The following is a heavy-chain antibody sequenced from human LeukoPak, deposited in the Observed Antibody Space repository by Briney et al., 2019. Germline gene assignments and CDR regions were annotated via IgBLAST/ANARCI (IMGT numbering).Heavy chain of an antibody. D-gene: IGHD3-22*01. V-gene: IGHV3-23*01. CDR2: ISGGGGNT. CDR1: GFTFSNYA. Sequence: GGSLRLSCAASGFTFSNYAMNWVRQAPGKGLEWVSSISGGGGNTYYADSVKGWFTISRDNSKNTLYLQINSLRAEDTAIYYCAKDCVKYSSSPIDYWGQGTLVTVSS. CDR3: AKDCVKYSSSPIDY. J-gene: IGHJ4*02.